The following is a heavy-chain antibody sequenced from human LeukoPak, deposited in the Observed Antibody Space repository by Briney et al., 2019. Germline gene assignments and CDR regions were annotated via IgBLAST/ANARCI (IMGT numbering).Heavy chain of an antibody. CDR3: ARGRASMVRGVNFDY. CDR1: GYTFTSYY. D-gene: IGHD3-10*01. J-gene: IGHJ4*02. CDR2: INSSGGST. V-gene: IGHV1-46*01. Sequence: ASVKVSCKASGYTFTSYYMHWVRQAPGQGLEWMGIINSSGGSTSYAQEFQGRVTMTRDTSTSTVYMELSSLRSEDTAVYYCARGRASMVRGVNFDYWGQGTLVTVSS.